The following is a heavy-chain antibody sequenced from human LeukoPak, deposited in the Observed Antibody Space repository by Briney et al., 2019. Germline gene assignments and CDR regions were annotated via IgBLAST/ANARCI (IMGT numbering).Heavy chain of an antibody. V-gene: IGHV3-30*02. Sequence: GGSLRLSCAASGFIFSSYGMHWVRQAPGKGLEWVAFIRYDGSNKYYADSVKGRFTISRDNSKNTLYLQMNSLRAEDTAVYYCAKDPRGYSYGPGAFDIWGQGTMVTVSS. CDR2: IRYDGSNK. D-gene: IGHD5-18*01. CDR1: GFIFSSYG. J-gene: IGHJ3*02. CDR3: AKDPRGYSYGPGAFDI.